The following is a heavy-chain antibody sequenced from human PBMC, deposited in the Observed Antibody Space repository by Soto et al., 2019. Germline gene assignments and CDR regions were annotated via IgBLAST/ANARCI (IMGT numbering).Heavy chain of an antibody. V-gene: IGHV3-23*01. CDR2: ISGSGGST. J-gene: IGHJ4*02. Sequence: GGSLRVSCAASGFTFSSYAMSWVRQAPGKGLEWVSVISGSGGSTYYADSVKGRFTISRDNSKNTLYLQMNSLRAEDTAVYYCASRSSGWYFDYWGQGTLVTVSS. CDR3: ASRSSGWYFDY. D-gene: IGHD6-19*01. CDR1: GFTFSSYA.